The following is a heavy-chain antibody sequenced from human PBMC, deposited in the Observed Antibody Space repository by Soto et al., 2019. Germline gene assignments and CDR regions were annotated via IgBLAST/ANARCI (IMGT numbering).Heavy chain of an antibody. CDR1: GFTFSSYS. D-gene: IGHD3-22*01. J-gene: IGHJ4*02. CDR2: ISSSSSYI. CDR3: ARDSRLSPTGDQSIGPILTYDSSGYYFDY. V-gene: IGHV3-21*01. Sequence: GGSLRLSCAASGFTFSSYSMNWVRQAPGKGLEWVSSISSSSSYIYYADSVKGRFTISRENAKNSLYLQMNSLRAEDTAVYYCARDSRLSPTGDQSIGPILTYDSSGYYFDYWGQGTLVTVSS.